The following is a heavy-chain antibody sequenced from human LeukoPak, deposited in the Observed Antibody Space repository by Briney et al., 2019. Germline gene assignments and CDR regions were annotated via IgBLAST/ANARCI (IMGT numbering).Heavy chain of an antibody. D-gene: IGHD3-10*01. CDR1: GGSISSSSYY. J-gene: IGHJ5*01. CDR2: IYYSGST. V-gene: IGHV4-39*02. CDR3: ARDRYGSYSDF. Sequence: PSETLSLTCTVSGGSISSSSYYWGWIRQPPGKGLEWIGSIYYSGSTYYNPSLKSRVTISVDTSKNQFSLKLSSVTAADTAVYYCARDRYGSYSDFWGHGILVTVSS.